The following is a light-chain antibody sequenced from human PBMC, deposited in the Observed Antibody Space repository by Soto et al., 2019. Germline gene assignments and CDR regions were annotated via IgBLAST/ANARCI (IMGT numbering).Light chain of an antibody. J-gene: IGKJ1*01. V-gene: IGKV3-15*01. CDR3: QQYINWPPWT. CDR1: QSVSSN. CDR2: GAS. Sequence: EIVMTQSPATLSLSPGERATLSCRASQSVSSNLAWYQQKHAQAPRLLIYGASTRATGIPDRFSGSGSGTEFTLTISSLQAEDFAVYYCQQYINWPPWTFGQGTKVEIK.